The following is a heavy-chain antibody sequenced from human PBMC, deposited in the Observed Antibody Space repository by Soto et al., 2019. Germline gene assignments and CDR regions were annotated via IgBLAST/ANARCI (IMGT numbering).Heavy chain of an antibody. Sequence: GGALRLSCAASGFTFSSYGMHWVRQAPGKGLEWVAVIWYDGSNKYYADSVKGRFTISRDDSKNTLYLQMNSLRAEDAAVYYCARDRGYCSGGSCYSRYGMDVWGQGTTVTVSS. CDR1: GFTFSSYG. CDR3: ARDRGYCSGGSCYSRYGMDV. D-gene: IGHD2-15*01. CDR2: IWYDGSNK. V-gene: IGHV3-33*01. J-gene: IGHJ6*02.